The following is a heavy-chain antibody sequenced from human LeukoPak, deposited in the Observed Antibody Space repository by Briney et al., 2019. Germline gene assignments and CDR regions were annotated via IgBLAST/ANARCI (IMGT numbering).Heavy chain of an antibody. J-gene: IGHJ4*02. CDR1: EFTFSVYT. CDR2: ISSSSNYI. D-gene: IGHD4-17*01. V-gene: IGHV3-21*01. Sequence: GGSLRLSCAASEFTFSVYTINWVRQVPGKGLEWVSSISSSSNYIYYADSVKGRFTISRDNAKNSLYLQMNSLRAEDTAVYYCARCKNDYGDYVFDYWGPGTLVTVSS. CDR3: ARCKNDYGDYVFDY.